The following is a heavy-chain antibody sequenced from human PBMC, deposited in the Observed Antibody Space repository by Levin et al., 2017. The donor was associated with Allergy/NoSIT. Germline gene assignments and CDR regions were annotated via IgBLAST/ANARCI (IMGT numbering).Heavy chain of an antibody. V-gene: IGHV3-23*01. CDR3: AKRVAKGEGHFFAS. Sequence: PGGSLRLSCAASGFTFSSCSMSWVRQPPGKGLEWVSTTGSSGNTYYADSVKGRFTISRDNSKNTMFLQMNSLRADDTAVYYCAKRVAKGEGHFFASWGQGTLVTVSS. CDR2: TGSSGNT. D-gene: IGHD3-10*01. CDR1: GFTFSSCS. J-gene: IGHJ4*02.